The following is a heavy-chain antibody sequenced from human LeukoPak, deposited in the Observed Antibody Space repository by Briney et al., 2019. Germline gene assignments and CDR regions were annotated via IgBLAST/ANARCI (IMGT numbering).Heavy chain of an antibody. CDR3: AREYGTDYYYGTDV. D-gene: IGHD3/OR15-3a*01. CDR1: GFTFSSYW. CDR2: IKQDGSEK. J-gene: IGHJ6*02. Sequence: GGSLRLSCAASGFTFSSYWMSWVRQAPGKGLEWVANIKQDGSEKNYVDSVKGRFTISRDNSKNTLYLQMNSLRAEDTAVYYCAREYGTDYYYGTDVWGQGTTVTVSS. V-gene: IGHV3-7*01.